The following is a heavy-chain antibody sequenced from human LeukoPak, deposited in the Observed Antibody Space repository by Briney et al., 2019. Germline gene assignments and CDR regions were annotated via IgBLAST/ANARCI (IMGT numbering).Heavy chain of an antibody. D-gene: IGHD3-10*01. Sequence: PSETLSLTCTVSGGSISSYYWSWIRQPPGKGLEWIGYIYYSGSTNYNPSLKSRVTMSVDTSKNQFSLKLSSVTAADTAVYYCAREKRPRITMVRGSYGMDVWGQGTTVTVSS. V-gene: IGHV4-59*12. CDR1: GGSISSYY. J-gene: IGHJ6*02. CDR3: AREKRPRITMVRGSYGMDV. CDR2: IYYSGST.